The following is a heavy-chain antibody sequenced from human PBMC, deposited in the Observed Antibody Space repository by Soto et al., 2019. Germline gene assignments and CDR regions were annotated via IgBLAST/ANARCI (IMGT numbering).Heavy chain of an antibody. CDR1: GFTFSSYA. Sequence: QVQLVESGGGVVQPGRSLRLSCAASGFTFSSYAMHWVRQAPGKGLEWVAVISYDGSNKYYADSVKGRFTISRDNSKNTLYLQMNSLSAEDTAVFYCARASSGWMIDYWGQGTLVTVSS. CDR2: ISYDGSNK. J-gene: IGHJ4*02. CDR3: ARASSGWMIDY. V-gene: IGHV3-30-3*01. D-gene: IGHD6-19*01.